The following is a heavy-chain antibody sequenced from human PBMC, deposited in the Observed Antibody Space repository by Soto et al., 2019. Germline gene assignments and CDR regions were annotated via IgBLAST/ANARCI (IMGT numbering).Heavy chain of an antibody. CDR3: ASLITYYDFWSGYPPSMDV. Sequence: SVKISCKASGGTFSSYAISWVRQAPGQGLEWMGGIIPIFGTANYAQKFQGRVTITADKSTSTAYMELSSLRSEDTAVYYCASLITYYDFWSGYPPSMDVWRQLTTVTVSS. J-gene: IGHJ6*02. D-gene: IGHD3-3*01. CDR2: IIPIFGTA. CDR1: GGTFSSYA. V-gene: IGHV1-69*06.